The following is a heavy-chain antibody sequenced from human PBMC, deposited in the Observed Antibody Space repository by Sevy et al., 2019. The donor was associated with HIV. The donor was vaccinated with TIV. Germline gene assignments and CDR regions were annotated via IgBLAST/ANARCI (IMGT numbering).Heavy chain of an antibody. D-gene: IGHD5-18*01. CDR1: GFSFSSYA. CDR2: ISSNGGST. CDR3: AGEGVGGYGYSLDY. V-gene: IGHV3-64*02. J-gene: IGHJ4*02. Sequence: GGSLRLSCAASGFSFSSYALHWVRQAPGKGLEYVSAISSNGGSTYYADSVKGRFTISRDNSKNTLYLQMGSLRAEDMALYYCAGEGVGGYGYSLDYWGQGTLVTVSS.